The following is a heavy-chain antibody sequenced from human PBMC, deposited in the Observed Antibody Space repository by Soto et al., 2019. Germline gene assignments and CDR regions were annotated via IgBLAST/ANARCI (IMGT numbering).Heavy chain of an antibody. V-gene: IGHV4-59*01. CDR3: ARVAGGGYYYYMDV. CDR1: GGSISSYY. CDR2: IYYSGST. J-gene: IGHJ6*03. Sequence: SETLSLTCTVSGGSISSYYWSWIRQPPGKGLEWIGYIYYSGSTNYNPSLKSRVTISVETSKNQFSLKLSSVTAADTAVYYCARVAGGGYYYYMDVWGKGTTVTVSS. D-gene: IGHD3-16*01.